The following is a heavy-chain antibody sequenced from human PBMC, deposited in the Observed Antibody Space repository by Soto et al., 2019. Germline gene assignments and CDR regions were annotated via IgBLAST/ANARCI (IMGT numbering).Heavy chain of an antibody. CDR3: ARARLRAVYAFDF. V-gene: IGHV4-31*03. CDR1: GVSITSGAYY. D-gene: IGHD4-17*01. Sequence: QVQLQESGPGLVKPSQTLSLTCTLSGVSITSGAYYWTWVRQHPGTGLEWIGYIYYNGNTYFSPSLKSRLTISIDTSKNQFSLKLSSVSAADTAMYYCARARLRAVYAFDFWGQGTMVTVSS. CDR2: IYYNGNT. J-gene: IGHJ3*01.